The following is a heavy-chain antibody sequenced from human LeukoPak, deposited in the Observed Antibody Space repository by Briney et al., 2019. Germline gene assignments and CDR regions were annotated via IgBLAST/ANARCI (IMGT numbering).Heavy chain of an antibody. CDR1: GYTFTRYG. J-gene: IGHJ4*02. CDR3: ARQGVYCSSTSCYIFDY. V-gene: IGHV1-2*02. D-gene: IGHD2-2*02. Sequence: ASVKVSCKASGYTFTRYGISWVRQAPGQGLEWMGWINPNSGGTNYAQKFQGRVTMTRDTSISTAYMELSRLRSDDTAVYYCARQGVYCSSTSCYIFDYWGQGTLVTVSS. CDR2: INPNSGGT.